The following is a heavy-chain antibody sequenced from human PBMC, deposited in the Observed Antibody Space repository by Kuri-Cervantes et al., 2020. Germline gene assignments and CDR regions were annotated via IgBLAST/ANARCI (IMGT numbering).Heavy chain of an antibody. V-gene: IGHV3-33*01. CDR2: IWYDGSNK. D-gene: IGHD5-12*01. CDR1: GFTFSSYG. CDR3: AREWLRFGGLDY. J-gene: IGHJ4*02. Sequence: GGSLRLSCAASGFTFSSYGMHWVRQAPGKGLEWVAVIWYDGSNKYYADSVKGRFTISRDNSKNTLYLQMNSLRAEDTAVYYCAREWLRFGGLDYWGQGTLVTVSS.